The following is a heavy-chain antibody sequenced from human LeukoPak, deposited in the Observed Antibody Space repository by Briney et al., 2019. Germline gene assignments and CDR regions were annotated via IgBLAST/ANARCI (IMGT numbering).Heavy chain of an antibody. V-gene: IGHV1-18*01. D-gene: IGHD3-3*01. CDR2: ISGYNGNT. Sequence: GASVKVSCKTSGYIFTNYGLTWVRQAPGQGLEWMGWISGYNGNTDYAQNVQGRVTMTTDTSTSTAYMELRSLRSDDTAMYYCAGTGYDSLSDFDYWGQGTLVTVSS. J-gene: IGHJ4*02. CDR3: AGTGYDSLSDFDY. CDR1: GYIFTNYG.